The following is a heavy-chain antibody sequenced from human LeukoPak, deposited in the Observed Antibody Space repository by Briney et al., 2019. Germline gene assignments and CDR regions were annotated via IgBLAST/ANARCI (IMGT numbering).Heavy chain of an antibody. V-gene: IGHV4-59*01. CDR2: IYYSGST. J-gene: IGHJ5*02. CDR3: ARYRRDSSGYYYAGDWFDP. Sequence: SETLSLTCTVSGGSISSYYWSGIRQPPGKGLEWIGYIYYSGSTNYNPSLKSRVTISVDTSKNQFSLKLSSVTAADTAVYYCARYRRDSSGYYYAGDWFDPWGQGTLVTVSS. D-gene: IGHD3-22*01. CDR1: GGSISSYY.